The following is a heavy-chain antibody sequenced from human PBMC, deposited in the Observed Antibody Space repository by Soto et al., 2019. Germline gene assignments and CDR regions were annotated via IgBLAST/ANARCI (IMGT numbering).Heavy chain of an antibody. V-gene: IGHV1-8*01. CDR3: ARGGYYDTFDAFDI. D-gene: IGHD3-22*01. CDR1: GYTFTSYD. Sequence: QVQLVQSGAEVKKPGASVKVSCKASGYTFTSYDINWVRKATGQGLEWMGWMNPNSGNTGDAQKFQGRVTMTRNTSISTAYMGLSSLRSEDTAVYYCARGGYYDTFDAFDIWGQGTMVTVSS. CDR2: MNPNSGNT. J-gene: IGHJ3*02.